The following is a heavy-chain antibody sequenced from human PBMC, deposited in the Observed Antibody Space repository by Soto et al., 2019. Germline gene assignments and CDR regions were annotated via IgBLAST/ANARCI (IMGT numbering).Heavy chain of an antibody. D-gene: IGHD5-12*01. CDR1: GFSLSTSGMC. J-gene: IGHJ6*02. Sequence: ESGPTLVNPTQTLTLTCTFSGFSLSTSGMCVSWIRQPPGKALEWLALIDWDDDKYYSTSLKTRLTISKDTSNNQVVLTMTNMVPVDTATYYCARIRARYYGMDVWGQGTTVTDSS. CDR2: IDWDDDK. V-gene: IGHV2-70*01. CDR3: ARIRARYYGMDV.